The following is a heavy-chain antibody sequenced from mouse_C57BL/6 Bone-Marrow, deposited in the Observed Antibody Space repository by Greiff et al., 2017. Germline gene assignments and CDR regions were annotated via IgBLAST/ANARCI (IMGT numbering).Heavy chain of an antibody. CDR3: ARGVITTVVVDY. J-gene: IGHJ2*01. CDR1: GYTFTSYW. CDR2: IDPSDSYT. D-gene: IGHD1-1*01. Sequence: QVQLQQPGAELVMPGASVKLSCKASGYTFTSYWMHWVKQRPGQGLEWIGEIDPSDSYTNYNQKFKGKSTLTVDKSSSTAYMQRSSLTSEDSAVYYCARGVITTVVVDYWGQGTTLTVSS. V-gene: IGHV1-69*01.